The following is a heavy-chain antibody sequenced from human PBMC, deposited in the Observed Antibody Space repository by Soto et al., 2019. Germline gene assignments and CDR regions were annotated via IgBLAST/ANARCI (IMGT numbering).Heavy chain of an antibody. V-gene: IGHV3-30-3*01. Sequence: GGSLRLSCAASGFTFSSYAMHWVRQAPGKGLEWVAVISYDGSNKYYADSVKGRFTISRDNSKNTLYLQMNSLRAEDTAVYYCARSYYDFWSGYYTYYYYYGMDVWGQGTTVTGSS. CDR1: GFTFSSYA. J-gene: IGHJ6*02. CDR2: ISYDGSNK. CDR3: ARSYYDFWSGYYTYYYYYGMDV. D-gene: IGHD3-3*01.